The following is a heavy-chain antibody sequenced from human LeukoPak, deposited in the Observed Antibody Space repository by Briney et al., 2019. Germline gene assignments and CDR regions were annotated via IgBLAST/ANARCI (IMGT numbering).Heavy chain of an antibody. CDR2: ISAYNGNT. V-gene: IGHV1-18*01. J-gene: IGHJ6*03. CDR1: GYTFTSYG. CDR3: ARGPEGYYYYYYMDV. Sequence: ASVKVSCKASGYTFTSYGISWVRQAPGQGLEWMGWISAYNGNTNYAQKFQGRVTITADKSTSTAYMELSSLRSEDTAVYYCARGPEGYYYYYYMDVWSKGTTVTVSS.